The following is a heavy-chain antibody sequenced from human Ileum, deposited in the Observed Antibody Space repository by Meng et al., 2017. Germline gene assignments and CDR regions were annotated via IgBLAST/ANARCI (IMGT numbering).Heavy chain of an antibody. D-gene: IGHD6-19*01. CDR1: GFPFRSYC. CDR2: INSDGSSA. Sequence: ELVLGSPVVGLVQPGGSPRLALSAYGFPFRSYCMHCDRPVPGNGLVWVSRINSDGSSANYADSVKGRFTISRDNAKNTLHLQMNSLRAEDTAVYYCARAIEVAGTGGHYWGQGTLVTVSS. V-gene: IGHV3-74*01. J-gene: IGHJ4*02. CDR3: ARAIEVAGTGGHY.